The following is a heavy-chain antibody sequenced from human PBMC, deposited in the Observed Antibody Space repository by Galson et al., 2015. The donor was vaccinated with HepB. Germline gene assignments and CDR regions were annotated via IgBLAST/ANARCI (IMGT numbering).Heavy chain of an antibody. CDR2: FDPEDGET. D-gene: IGHD6-13*01. V-gene: IGHV1-24*01. CDR3: ATAGDSSSWSSAFDI. CDR1: GSTLTELS. J-gene: IGHJ3*02. Sequence: SVTVSCKVSGSTLTELSMHWVRQAPGKGLEWMGGFDPEDGETIYAQKFQGRVTMTEDTSTDTAYMELSSLRSEDTAVYYCATAGDSSSWSSAFDIWGQGTMVTVSS.